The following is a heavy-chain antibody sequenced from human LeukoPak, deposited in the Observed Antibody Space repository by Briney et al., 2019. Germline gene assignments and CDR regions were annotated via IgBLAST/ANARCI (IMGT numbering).Heavy chain of an antibody. CDR3: AGVRPGRGMDV. Sequence: GASVKVSCKASGYTFISYGISWVRQAPGQGLEWMGWINPNNGDTIYAQKFQGRVTMTRDTSINAAYIELSRLRSDDTAVYYCAGVRPGRGMDVWGQGTTVTVSS. CDR2: INPNNGDT. CDR1: GYTFISYG. J-gene: IGHJ6*02. D-gene: IGHD6-6*01. V-gene: IGHV1-2*02.